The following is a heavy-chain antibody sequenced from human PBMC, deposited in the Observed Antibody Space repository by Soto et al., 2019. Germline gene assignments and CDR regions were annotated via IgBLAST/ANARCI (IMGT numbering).Heavy chain of an antibody. Sequence: GGSLRLSCAASGFTFSSFHMNWVRQAPGRGLEWVAYITSSSDTIYYSDSVKGRFTISRDNGKNSLFLQMNSLRDEDTAVYYCARVGVGIPPGSYYAMDVWGPGTMVTVSS. J-gene: IGHJ6*02. D-gene: IGHD3-3*01. CDR1: GFTFSSFH. V-gene: IGHV3-48*02. CDR3: ARVGVGIPPGSYYAMDV. CDR2: ITSSSDTI.